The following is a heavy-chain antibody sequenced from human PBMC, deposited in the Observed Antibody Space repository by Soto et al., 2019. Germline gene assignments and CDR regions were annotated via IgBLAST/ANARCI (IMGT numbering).Heavy chain of an antibody. CDR3: ARDHRDSSGYYPYNWFDP. Sequence: SETLSLTCTVSGGSISSYYWSWIRQPAGKGLEWIGRIYTSGSTNYNPSLKSRVTMSVDTSKNQFSLKLSSVTAADTAVYYCARDHRDSSGYYPYNWFDPWAREPWSPSPQ. J-gene: IGHJ5*02. V-gene: IGHV4-4*07. CDR1: GGSISSYY. D-gene: IGHD3-22*01. CDR2: IYTSGST.